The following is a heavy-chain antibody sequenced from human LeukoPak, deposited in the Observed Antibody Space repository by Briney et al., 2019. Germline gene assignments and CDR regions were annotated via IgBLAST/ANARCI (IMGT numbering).Heavy chain of an antibody. D-gene: IGHD4-17*01. CDR3: ARSPRSPPKMTTVTTFREL. V-gene: IGHV1-69*06. Sequence: GASVKVSCKASGGTFSSYAISWVRQAPGQGLEWMGGIIPIFGTANYAQKFQGRVTITADKSTSTAYMELSSLRSEDTAVYYCARSPRSPPKMTTVTTFRELWGQGTLVTVSS. CDR1: GGTFSSYA. J-gene: IGHJ4*02. CDR2: IIPIFGTA.